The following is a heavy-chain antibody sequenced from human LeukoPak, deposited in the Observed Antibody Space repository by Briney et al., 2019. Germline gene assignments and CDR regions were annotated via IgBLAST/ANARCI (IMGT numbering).Heavy chain of an antibody. CDR2: ISSSGTYV. V-gene: IGHV3-21*01. J-gene: IGHJ3*02. CDR1: GFTFSSYS. D-gene: IGHD2-21*02. CDR3: ARTATDAFDI. Sequence: GGSLRLSCAASGFTFSSYSMNWVRQAPGKGLEWVSSISSSGTYVYYADSVKGRFTISRDNAKNSLSLQMNSLRADDAAVYYCARTATDAFDIWGQGTMVTVSS.